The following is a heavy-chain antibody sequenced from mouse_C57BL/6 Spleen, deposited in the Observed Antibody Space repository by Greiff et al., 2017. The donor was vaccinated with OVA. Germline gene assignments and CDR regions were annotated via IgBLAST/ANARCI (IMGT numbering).Heavy chain of an antibody. CDR3: ARHSYYGSSFWYFDV. D-gene: IGHD1-1*01. CDR1: GFSLTSYG. V-gene: IGHV2-6-1*01. Sequence: QVQLKESGPGLVAPSQSLSITCTASGFSLTSYGVHWVRQPPGKGLEWLVVIWSDGSTTYNSALKSRLSISKDNSKSQVFLKMNSLQTDDTAMYYCARHSYYGSSFWYFDVWGTGTTVTVSS. CDR2: IWSDGST. J-gene: IGHJ1*03.